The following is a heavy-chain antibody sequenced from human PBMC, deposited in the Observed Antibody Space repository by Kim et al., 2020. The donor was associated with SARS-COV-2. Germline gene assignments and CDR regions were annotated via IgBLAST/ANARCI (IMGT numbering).Heavy chain of an antibody. Sequence: SETLSLTCTVSGGSVSSGSYYWSWIRQPPGKGLEWIGYIYYSGSTNYNPSLKSRVTISVDTSKNQFSLKLSSVTAADTAVYYCARDEWELPTARYYYGMDVWGQGTTVTVSS. D-gene: IGHD1-26*01. J-gene: IGHJ6*02. CDR2: IYYSGST. CDR1: GGSVSSGSYY. V-gene: IGHV4-61*01. CDR3: ARDEWELPTARYYYGMDV.